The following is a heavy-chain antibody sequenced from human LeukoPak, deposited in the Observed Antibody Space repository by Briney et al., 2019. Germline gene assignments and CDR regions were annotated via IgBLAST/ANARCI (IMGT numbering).Heavy chain of an antibody. V-gene: IGHV4-59*01. D-gene: IGHD3-22*01. CDR1: GGFNTHYY. Sequence: SETLSLTCSVSGGFNTHYYWTWMRQPPGKGLELIGYIYHSGSTKYNPSLNSRVSISVDTSKNHFPLKLSSVTAADTAVYYCARGQWLPVFDFWGQGILVTVSS. CDR3: ARGQWLPVFDF. CDR2: IYHSGST. J-gene: IGHJ4*02.